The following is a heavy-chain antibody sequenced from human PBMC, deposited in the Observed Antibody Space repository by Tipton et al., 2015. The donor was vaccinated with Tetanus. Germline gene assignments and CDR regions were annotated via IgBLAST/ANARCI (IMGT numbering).Heavy chain of an antibody. D-gene: IGHD1-26*01. CDR1: GYTFTGYY. CDR2: ISGYSGQT. V-gene: IGHV1-18*04. CDR3: ARDADMWATRKAFDI. J-gene: IGHJ3*02. Sequence: QLVQSGAEVKKPGASVKVSCKASGYTFTGYYMHWVRQAPGQGLEWLAWISGYSGQTKYTQRVQGRLKITTDSSTNTVFLEVRSLRSDDTGLYFCARDADMWATRKAFDIWGQGTMVTVSS.